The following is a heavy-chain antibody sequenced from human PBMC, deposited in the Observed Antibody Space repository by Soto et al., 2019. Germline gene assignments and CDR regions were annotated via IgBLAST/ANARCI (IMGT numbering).Heavy chain of an antibody. CDR3: AGQQLVTYYYYYMDV. CDR1: GFTFSSYW. CDR2: IKQDGSEK. V-gene: IGHV3-7*01. Sequence: GGSLRLSCAASGFTFSSYWMSWVRQAPGKGLEWVANIKQDGSEKYYVDSVKGRFTISRDNAKNSLYLQMNSLRAEDTAVYYCAGQQLVTYYYYYMDVWGKGTTVTVSS. D-gene: IGHD6-13*01. J-gene: IGHJ6*03.